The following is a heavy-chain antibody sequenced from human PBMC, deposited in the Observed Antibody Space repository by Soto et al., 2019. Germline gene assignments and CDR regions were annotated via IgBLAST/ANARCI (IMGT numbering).Heavy chain of an antibody. CDR1: GFTFSSYG. CDR2: IWYDGSNK. J-gene: IGHJ4*02. Sequence: QVQLVESGGGVVQPGRSLRLSCAASGFTFSSYGMHWVRQAPGKGLEWVAVIWYDGSNKYYADSVKGRFTISRDNSKNTLYLQMNSLRAEDTAVYYCARRGLTGPIDYWGQGTLVTVSS. V-gene: IGHV3-33*01. D-gene: IGHD1-7*01. CDR3: ARRGLTGPIDY.